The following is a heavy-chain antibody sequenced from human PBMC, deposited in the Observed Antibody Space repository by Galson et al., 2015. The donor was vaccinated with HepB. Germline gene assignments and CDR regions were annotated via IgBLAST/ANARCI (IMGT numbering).Heavy chain of an antibody. CDR3: ARELGYCSSTSCYKLGRRAEHLGAFEI. J-gene: IGHJ3*02. D-gene: IGHD2-2*02. Sequence: SVKVSCKASGYTFTSYYMHWVRQAPGQGLEWMGIINHSGGSTSYAQKFQGRVTMTRDTSTSTVYMELSSLRSEDTAVYYCARELGYCSSTSCYKLGRRAEHLGAFEIWGQGTMVTVSS. CDR2: INHSGGST. V-gene: IGHV1-46*01. CDR1: GYTFTSYY.